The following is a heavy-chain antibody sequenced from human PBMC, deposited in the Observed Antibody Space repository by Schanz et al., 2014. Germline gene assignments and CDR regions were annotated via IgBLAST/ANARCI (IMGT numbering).Heavy chain of an antibody. CDR2: IIPILGIA. V-gene: IGHV1-69*08. CDR1: GGTFRSYT. CDR3: ARDRRRYCTTASCLHDNWFDT. Sequence: QVQLVQSAAEVKKPGSSVKVSCTASGGTFRSYTICWIRHSPGQGLEWMGRIIPILGIANYAQKFQGRVTITADRSTSTAYMELSSLRSEDTAVYYCARDRRRYCTTASCLHDNWFDTWGQGTLVVVAS. D-gene: IGHD2-8*01. J-gene: IGHJ5*02.